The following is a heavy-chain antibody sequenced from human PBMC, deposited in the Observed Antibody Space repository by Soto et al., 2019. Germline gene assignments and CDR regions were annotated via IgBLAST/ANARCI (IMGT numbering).Heavy chain of an antibody. J-gene: IGHJ5*02. CDR1: GASVASRHG. Sequence: XATLALTCGVPGASVASRHGWSWVRQSPGGGLEWIGNVYHTGDTNFNPSLQSRVTISVDKSNNQFSLRLNSLTAADTAVYFCAREIVTAGGNNYFDPWGPRTLVTVSS. V-gene: IGHV4-4*01. CDR2: VYHTGDT. D-gene: IGHD2-21*02. CDR3: AREIVTAGGNNYFDP.